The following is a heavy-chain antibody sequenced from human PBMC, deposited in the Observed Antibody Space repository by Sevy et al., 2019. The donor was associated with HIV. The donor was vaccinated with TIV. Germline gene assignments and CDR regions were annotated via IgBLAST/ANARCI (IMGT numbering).Heavy chain of an antibody. CDR1: GFTFSTYW. D-gene: IGHD6-13*01. Sequence: GGSLRLSCAASGFTFSTYWMHWVRQVPGKGLVWVSRINSDGSGTTYAGSVKGRFTISRDNAKNALYLQMNSLRVEDTAVYYCAGGNIPAADWGQGALVTVSS. V-gene: IGHV3-74*01. J-gene: IGHJ4*02. CDR3: AGGNIPAAD. CDR2: INSDGSGT.